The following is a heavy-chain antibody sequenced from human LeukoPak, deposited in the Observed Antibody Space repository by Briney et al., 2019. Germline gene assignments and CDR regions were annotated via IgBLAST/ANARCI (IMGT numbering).Heavy chain of an antibody. CDR2: ISYDGSNK. V-gene: IGHV3-30*18. Sequence: GGSLRLSCAASGFTFSSYGMHWVRQAPGKGLEWVAVISYDGSNKYYADSVKGRFTISRDNSKNTLYLQMNSLRAEDTAVYYCANNYYDSSGLDYWGQGTLVTVSS. CDR1: GFTFSSYG. J-gene: IGHJ4*02. D-gene: IGHD3-22*01. CDR3: ANNYYDSSGLDY.